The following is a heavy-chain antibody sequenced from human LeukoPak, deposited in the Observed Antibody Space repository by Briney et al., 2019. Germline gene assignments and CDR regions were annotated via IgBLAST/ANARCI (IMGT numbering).Heavy chain of an antibody. CDR1: GDSVSSSSTIYY. Sequence: KPSETVSLTCTVSGDSVSSSSTIYYGGWVRQPPGKGLEWIGSISYSGSTYYNPSLRSRVTISADTSNNHFSLKLTSVTAADTAVYYCARHRHSHCYVYWGQRALVTVSS. CDR3: ARHRHSHCYVY. D-gene: IGHD5-18*01. J-gene: IGHJ4*02. V-gene: IGHV4-39*01. CDR2: ISYSGST.